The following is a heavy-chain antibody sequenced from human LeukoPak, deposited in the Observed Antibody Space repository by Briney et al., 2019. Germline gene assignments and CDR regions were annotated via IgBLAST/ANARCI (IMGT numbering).Heavy chain of an antibody. J-gene: IGHJ4*02. V-gene: IGHV5-51*01. Sequence: GESLKISCKGSGYSFTSYWIGWVRQMPGKGLEWMGIIYPGDSDTRYSPPLQGQVTISADKSTSTAYLQWSSLKASDTAIYYCARSWVAGYGTVLDYWGQGTLVTVSS. CDR3: ARSWVAGYGTVLDY. CDR2: IYPGDSDT. D-gene: IGHD6-19*01. CDR1: GYSFTSYW.